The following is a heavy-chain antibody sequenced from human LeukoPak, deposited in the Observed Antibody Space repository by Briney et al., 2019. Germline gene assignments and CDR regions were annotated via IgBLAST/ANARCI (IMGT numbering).Heavy chain of an antibody. J-gene: IGHJ4*02. Sequence: GGSLRLSCAASGFTFSSYSMNWVRQAPGKGLEWVSSISSSSSYIYYADSVKGRFTISRDNAKSSPYLQMNSLRAEDTAVHYCARVTPSAAAGTDYWGQGTLVTVSS. CDR1: GFTFSSYS. CDR3: ARVTPSAAAGTDY. CDR2: ISSSSSYI. V-gene: IGHV3-21*01. D-gene: IGHD6-13*01.